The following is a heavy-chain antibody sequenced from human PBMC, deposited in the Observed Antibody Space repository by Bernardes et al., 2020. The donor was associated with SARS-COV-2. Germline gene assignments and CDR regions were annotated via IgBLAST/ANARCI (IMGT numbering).Heavy chain of an antibody. D-gene: IGHD2-2*01. Sequence: GGSLRLSCAASGFTFSRYAMSWVRQAPGKGLEWVSAISSNGSSTYYADSVKGRFTISRDNSKNTLYLQMNSLRAEDTAVYYCAKGEADIVVVAAAQRFDYWGQGTLVIVAS. J-gene: IGHJ4*02. CDR1: GFTFSRYA. CDR2: ISSNGSST. CDR3: AKGEADIVVVAAAQRFDY. V-gene: IGHV3-23*01.